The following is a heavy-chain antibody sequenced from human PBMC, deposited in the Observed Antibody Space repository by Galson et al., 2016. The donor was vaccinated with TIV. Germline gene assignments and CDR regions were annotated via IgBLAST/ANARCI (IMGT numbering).Heavy chain of an antibody. CDR3: VKVPSSGFTYYYAMDV. J-gene: IGHJ6*02. CDR2: ISGGGGNI. V-gene: IGHV3-23*01. CDR1: GFTFNSYA. Sequence: SLRLSCAGSGFTFNSYAMTWVRQAPGKGLEWVTAISGGGGNIYYADSVKGRFTISRDNSKNTLYMQMNSLRAEDTAVYYCVKVPSSGFTYYYAMDVWGQGTTVTVSS. D-gene: IGHD6-19*01.